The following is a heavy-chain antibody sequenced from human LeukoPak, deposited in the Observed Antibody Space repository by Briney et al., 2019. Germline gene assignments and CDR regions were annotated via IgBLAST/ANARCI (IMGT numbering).Heavy chain of an antibody. CDR1: GASISAFH. Sequence: SETLSLTCTVSGASISAFHWTWFRQPAGKGLEWIGLIYSSGSTLFNPSLKSRVAMSVDLTKNQLSLKLTSVTAADTAMHYCARKDGDYWGRGTLATVSS. CDR3: ARKDGDY. CDR2: IYSSGST. V-gene: IGHV4-4*07. J-gene: IGHJ4*02.